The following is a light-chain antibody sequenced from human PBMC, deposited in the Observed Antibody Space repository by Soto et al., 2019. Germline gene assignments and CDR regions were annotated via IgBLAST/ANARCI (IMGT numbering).Light chain of an antibody. CDR2: DVS. CDR3: SSHTSSSPRLVV. Sequence: QSALTQPASVSGSPGPSITISCTGTSSDVGGYNYVSWYLQHPGKDPKLMIYDVSNRPSGVSNRFSGSKSVNTASLTISGLQAEDESDYYCSSHTSSSPRLVVFGGGTKVTVL. V-gene: IGLV2-14*01. J-gene: IGLJ2*01. CDR1: SSDVGGYNY.